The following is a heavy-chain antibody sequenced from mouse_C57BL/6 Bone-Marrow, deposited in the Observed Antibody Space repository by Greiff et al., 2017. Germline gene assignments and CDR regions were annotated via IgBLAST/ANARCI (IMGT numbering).Heavy chain of an antibody. Sequence: EVKLVESGGGLVKPGGSLKLSCAASGFTFSDYGMHWVRQAPEKGLEWVAYISSGSSTIYYADTVKGRFTISRDNAKNTLFLQMTSLRSEDTAMYYGARGKGVYAMDYWGQGTSVTVSS. CDR2: ISSGSSTI. D-gene: IGHD2-1*01. V-gene: IGHV5-17*01. CDR3: ARGKGVYAMDY. CDR1: GFTFSDYG. J-gene: IGHJ4*01.